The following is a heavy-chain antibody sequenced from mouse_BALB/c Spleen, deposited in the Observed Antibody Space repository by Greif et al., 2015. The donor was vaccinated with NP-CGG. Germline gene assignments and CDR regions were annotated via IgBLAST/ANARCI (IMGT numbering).Heavy chain of an antibody. D-gene: IGHD1-1*01. Sequence: VKLQESGAELAKPGASVKMSCKASGYTFTSYWMHWVKQRPGQGLEWIGYINPSTGYTEYNQKFKDKATLTADKSSSTAYMQLSSLTSEDSAVYYCANYYGSIYYSDYWGQGTTLTVSS. CDR2: INPSTGYT. CDR3: ANYYGSIYYSDY. J-gene: IGHJ2*01. CDR1: GYTFTSYW. V-gene: IGHV1-7*01.